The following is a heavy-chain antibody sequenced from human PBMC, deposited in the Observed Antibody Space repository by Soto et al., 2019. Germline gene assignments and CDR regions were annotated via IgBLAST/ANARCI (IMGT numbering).Heavy chain of an antibody. Sequence: QVQLVESGGGVVQPGRSLRLSCAASGFTFSNYGMHWVRQAPGKGLEWVAVISYHGSDKYYADSVKGRFTISRDNSKNALYLQMDSLRAEDTAVYYCGKDDFTTTVTTVGYWGQGTLVTVSS. V-gene: IGHV3-30*18. D-gene: IGHD4-17*01. CDR3: GKDDFTTTVTTVGY. J-gene: IGHJ4*02. CDR1: GFTFSNYG. CDR2: ISYHGSDK.